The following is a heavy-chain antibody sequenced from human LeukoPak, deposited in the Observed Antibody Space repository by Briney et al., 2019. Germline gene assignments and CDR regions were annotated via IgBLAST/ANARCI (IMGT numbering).Heavy chain of an antibody. Sequence: GGSLRLSCAASGFTFSSYSMNWVRQAPGKGLEWVSSISSSSSYIYYADSVKGRFTISRDNAKNSLYLQMNSLRAEDTAVYYCARDYKGYRYSGTKWDYFDYWGQGTLVTVSS. CDR3: ARDYKGYRYSGTKWDYFDY. J-gene: IGHJ4*02. V-gene: IGHV3-21*01. D-gene: IGHD1-26*01. CDR2: ISSSSSYI. CDR1: GFTFSSYS.